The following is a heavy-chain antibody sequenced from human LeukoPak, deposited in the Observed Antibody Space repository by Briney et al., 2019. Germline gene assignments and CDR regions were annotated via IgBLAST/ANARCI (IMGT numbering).Heavy chain of an antibody. D-gene: IGHD4-17*01. V-gene: IGHV3-23*01. CDR1: GFTFSTYV. CDR3: AKVPYGVPTLSGYFDY. Sequence: GGSLRLSCAASGFTFSTYVMSWVRQAPGKGLEWVSVISGSGVSTYYADSVKGRFTISRDNSKSTLYLQMASLSAEDTAVYYCAKVPYGVPTLSGYFDYWGQGTLATVSS. J-gene: IGHJ4*02. CDR2: ISGSGVST.